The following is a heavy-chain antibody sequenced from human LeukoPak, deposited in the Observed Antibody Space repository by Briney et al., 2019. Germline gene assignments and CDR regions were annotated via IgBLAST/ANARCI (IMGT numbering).Heavy chain of an antibody. CDR3: VRISSSGWYAGDY. D-gene: IGHD6-19*01. V-gene: IGHV3-64D*06. CDR2: ISSNGGST. J-gene: IGHJ4*02. CDR1: GFTFSGYA. Sequence: GGSLRLSCSASGFTFSGYAMHWVRQAPGKGLEYVSAISSNGGSTYYADSVKGRFTISRDNSKDTLYLQMSSLRAEDTAVYYCVRISSSGWYAGDYWGQGTLVTVSS.